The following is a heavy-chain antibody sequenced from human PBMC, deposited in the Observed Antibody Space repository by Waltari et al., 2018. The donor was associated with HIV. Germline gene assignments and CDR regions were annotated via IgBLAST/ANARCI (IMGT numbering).Heavy chain of an antibody. D-gene: IGHD5-18*01. CDR3: SRSRGYSYGYADY. CDR2: IKSKTYGGTT. J-gene: IGHJ4*02. V-gene: IGHV3-49*03. Sequence: EVQLVESGGGLVQSGRSLRLSCTASGFTSGDFALTWFRQAPGKGLEWVGFIKSKTYGGTTEYAASVKDRFTISRDDSKSIAYLQMNSLKTEDTAVYYCSRSRGYSYGYADYWGQGTLVTVSS. CDR1: GFTSGDFA.